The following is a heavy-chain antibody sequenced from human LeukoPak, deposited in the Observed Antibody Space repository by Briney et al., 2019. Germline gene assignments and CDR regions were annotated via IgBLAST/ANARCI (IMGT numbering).Heavy chain of an antibody. CDR3: ARDPGYCTNGLCDY. CDR1: GYSISSGYY. CDR2: IYYSGST. D-gene: IGHD2-8*01. V-gene: IGHV4-38-2*02. Sequence: PSETLSLTCTVSGYSISSGYYWGWIRQPPGKGLEWIGSIYYSGSTYYNPSLKSRVTISVDTSKNQFSLKLSSVTAADTAVYYCARDPGYCTNGLCDYWGQGTLATVSS. J-gene: IGHJ4*02.